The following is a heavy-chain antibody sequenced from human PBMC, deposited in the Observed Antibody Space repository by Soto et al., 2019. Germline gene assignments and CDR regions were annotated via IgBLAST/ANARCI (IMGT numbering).Heavy chain of an antibody. Sequence: SETLSLTCTVSGASISGFYWSWIRKSAGKGLEWIGRIYATGTTDYNPSLKSRVMMSVDTSKKQFSLKLRSVTAADTAVYYCVRDCTTTLRSWFDPWGQGISVTVSS. CDR2: IYATGTT. CDR1: GASISGFY. J-gene: IGHJ5*02. CDR3: VRDCTTTLRSWFDP. V-gene: IGHV4-4*07. D-gene: IGHD2-8*01.